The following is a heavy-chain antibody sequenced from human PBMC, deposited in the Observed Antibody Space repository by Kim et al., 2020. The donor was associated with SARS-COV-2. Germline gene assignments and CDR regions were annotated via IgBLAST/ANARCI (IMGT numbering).Heavy chain of an antibody. V-gene: IGHV3-30-3*01. CDR2: ISYDGNNK. D-gene: IGHD2-15*01. CDR1: GFTFSSYA. J-gene: IGHJ4*02. CDR3: ARDPGCSGGSCYSGAYFHY. Sequence: GGSLRLSCAASGFTFSSYAMHWVRQAPGKGLEWVAVISYDGNNKYDADSVKGRFTISRDNSKNTLYLEMNSLRAEDTAVYYCARDPGCSGGSCYSGAYFHYWGQGTLVTVSS.